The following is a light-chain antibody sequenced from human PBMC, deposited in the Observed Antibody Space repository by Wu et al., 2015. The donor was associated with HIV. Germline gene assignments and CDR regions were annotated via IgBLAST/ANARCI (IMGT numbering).Light chain of an antibody. CDR1: QSVSSN. J-gene: IGKJ1*01. V-gene: IGKV3-15*01. CDR2: DAS. Sequence: EIAMTQSPATLSVSPGERATLSCRASQSVSSNLAWYQQKPGQAPRLLIYDASTRATGIPARFSGSGSGTEFTLTISSMQSEDFAVYYCQQYNKWPRTFGQGTKVEAK. CDR3: QQYNKWPRT.